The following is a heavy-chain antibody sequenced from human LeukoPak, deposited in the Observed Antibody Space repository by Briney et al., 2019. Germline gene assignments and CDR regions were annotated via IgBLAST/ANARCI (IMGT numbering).Heavy chain of an antibody. V-gene: IGHV1-2*02. CDR2: IHPNSGGT. CDR3: ARGYGDYVDY. J-gene: IGHJ4*02. D-gene: IGHD4-17*01. CDR1: GYTFTGYY. Sequence: ASVKVSCKASGYTFTGYYIHWVRQAPGQGLEWVGWIHPNSGGTNYAQKFQGRVTMTRDTSISTAYMELSSLRSDDTAVYYCARGYGDYVDYWGQGTLVTVSS.